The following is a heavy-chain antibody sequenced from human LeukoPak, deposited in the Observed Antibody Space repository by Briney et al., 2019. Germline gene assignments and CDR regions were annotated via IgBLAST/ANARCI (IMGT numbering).Heavy chain of an antibody. J-gene: IGHJ4*02. CDR1: GGSISSYY. Sequence: SETLSLTCTVSGGSISSYYLSWIRQPPGQGLESIGYFYYSGSTKYNPSLKSRVTISVDTSKSQFSLKLTSVTAADTAVYYCARLGIGVVPSAMLGDYYFDYWGQGTLVTVSS. CDR2: FYYSGST. D-gene: IGHD2-2*01. V-gene: IGHV4-59*08. CDR3: ARLGIGVVPSAMLGDYYFDY.